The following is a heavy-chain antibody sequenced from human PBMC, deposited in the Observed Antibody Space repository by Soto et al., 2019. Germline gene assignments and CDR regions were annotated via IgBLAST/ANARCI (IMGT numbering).Heavy chain of an antibody. V-gene: IGHV4-34*01. CDR3: ARVPRYCSGGSCYLGAFDI. Sequence: PSETLSLTCAVYGGSFSGYYWSWIRQPPGKGLEWIGEINHSGSTNYNPSLKSRVTISVDTSKNQFSLKLSSVTAADTAVYYCARVPRYCSGGSCYLGAFDIWGQGTMVT. CDR1: GGSFSGYY. CDR2: INHSGST. D-gene: IGHD2-15*01. J-gene: IGHJ3*02.